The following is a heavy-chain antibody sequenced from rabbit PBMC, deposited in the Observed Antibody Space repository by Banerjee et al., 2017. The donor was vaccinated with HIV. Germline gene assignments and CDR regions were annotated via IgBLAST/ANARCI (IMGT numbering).Heavy chain of an antibody. V-gene: IGHV1S45*01. CDR3: ARDRIRGAGYAGDGYAMSL. Sequence: QQQLVESGGGLVKPEGSLTLTCTASGFSFSNKYVMCWVRQAPGKGLEWIACINTSSGSTVYASWAKGRFTISKTSSTTVTLQMTSLTAADTATYFCARDRIRGAGYAGDGYAMSLWGQGTLVTVS. CDR2: INTSSGST. D-gene: IGHD6-1*01. CDR1: GFSFSNKYV. J-gene: IGHJ4*01.